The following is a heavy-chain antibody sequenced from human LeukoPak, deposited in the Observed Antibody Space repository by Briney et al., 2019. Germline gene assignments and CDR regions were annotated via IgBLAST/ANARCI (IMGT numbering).Heavy chain of an antibody. CDR3: ARQSRRATSDF. D-gene: IGHD2-2*01. V-gene: IGHV4-39*01. J-gene: IGHJ4*02. CDR2: VFYNGKT. Sequence: PSETLSLTCTVSGDSISTSNYHWGWVRQPPGKGLEWIGSVFYNGKTYSNAPLKSRVTMSADTSKNQFSLKLTSVTAADTAVYYCARQSRRATSDFWGQGTLVTVSS. CDR1: GDSISTSNYH.